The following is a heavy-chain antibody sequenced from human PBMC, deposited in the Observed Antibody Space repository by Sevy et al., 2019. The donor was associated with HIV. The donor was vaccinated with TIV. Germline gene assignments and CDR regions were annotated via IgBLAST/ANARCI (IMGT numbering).Heavy chain of an antibody. CDR1: GDTFTNDY. V-gene: IGHV1-46*01. J-gene: IGHJ4*02. CDR3: VRADPAQHFDS. Sequence: ASVMVSCKPSGDTFTNDYMHWVRQAPGQGLEWMGIIDPSAGNASYAEKFQGRVTMAWDTSTSTLYMDLSSLRSEDTAVYYCVRADPAQHFDSWGQGTLVTVSS. CDR2: IDPSAGNA.